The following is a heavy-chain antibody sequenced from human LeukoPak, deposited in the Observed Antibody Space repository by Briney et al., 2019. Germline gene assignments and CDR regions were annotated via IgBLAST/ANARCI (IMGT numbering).Heavy chain of an antibody. Sequence: GGSLRLSCAASGFTFSTYSMNWVRQAPGKGLEWVSYITGSSSTIFYTDSVRGRFTISRDNAKNSLYLQMSSLRAEDTALYYCARDGGSPNGLEYWGQGTLVTVSS. D-gene: IGHD2-15*01. CDR3: ARDGGSPNGLEY. CDR2: ITGSSSTI. V-gene: IGHV3-48*01. CDR1: GFTFSTYS. J-gene: IGHJ4*02.